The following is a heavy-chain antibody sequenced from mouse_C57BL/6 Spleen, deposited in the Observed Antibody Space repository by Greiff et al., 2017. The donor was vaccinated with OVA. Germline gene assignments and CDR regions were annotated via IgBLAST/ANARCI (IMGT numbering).Heavy chain of an antibody. CDR2: IDPSDSYT. CDR1: GYTFTSYW. CDR3: ARGFITTVGYFDV. D-gene: IGHD1-1*01. J-gene: IGHJ1*03. V-gene: IGHV1-59*01. Sequence: QVQLQQPGAELVRPGTSVKLSCKASGYTFTSYWMHWVKQRPGQGLEWIGVIDPSDSYTNYNQKFKGKATLTVDTSSSTAYMQLSSLTSEDSAVYYGARGFITTVGYFDVWGTGTTVTVSS.